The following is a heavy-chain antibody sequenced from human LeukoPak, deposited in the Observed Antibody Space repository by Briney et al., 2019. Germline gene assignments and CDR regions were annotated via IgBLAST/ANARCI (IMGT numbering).Heavy chain of an antibody. V-gene: IGHV1-2*02. CDR3: AREWDYYAF. CDR2: INPKSGDT. CDR1: GYTLTDYY. J-gene: IGHJ4*02. Sequence: ASVKVSCKASGYTLTDYYMHWVRQAPEQGLEWMGWINPKSGDTRYAQKFQGRVTMTRDTSITTAYMDLSSLRSDDTAVYYCAREWDYYAFWGQGTLVTVSS.